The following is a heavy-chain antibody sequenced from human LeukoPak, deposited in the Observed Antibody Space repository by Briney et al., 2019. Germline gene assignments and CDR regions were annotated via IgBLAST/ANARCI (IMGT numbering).Heavy chain of an antibody. J-gene: IGHJ4*02. V-gene: IGHV3-23*01. CDR1: EFNFDDYA. D-gene: IGHD6-19*01. CDR3: AKEHSSGWDLYYFDY. Sequence: GESLRLSCAAPEFNFDDYAFHWVRQTPGKGLEWVSAISGSGGSTYYADSVKGRFTISRDNSKNTLYLQMNSLRAEDTAVYYCAKEHSSGWDLYYFDYWGQGTLVTVSS. CDR2: ISGSGGST.